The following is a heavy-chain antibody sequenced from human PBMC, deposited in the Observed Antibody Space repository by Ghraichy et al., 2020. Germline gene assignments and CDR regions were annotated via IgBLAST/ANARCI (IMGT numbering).Heavy chain of an antibody. D-gene: IGHD3-22*01. J-gene: IGHJ4*02. CDR2: IIPIFGTA. CDR3: ARDSEIYYDSSGYYLDY. CDR1: GGTFSSYA. V-gene: IGHV1-69*13. Sequence: SVKVSCKASGGTFSSYAISWVRQAPGQGLEWMGGIIPIFGTANYAQKFQGRVTITADESTSTAYMELSSLRSEDTAVYYCARDSEIYYDSSGYYLDYWGQGTLVTVSS.